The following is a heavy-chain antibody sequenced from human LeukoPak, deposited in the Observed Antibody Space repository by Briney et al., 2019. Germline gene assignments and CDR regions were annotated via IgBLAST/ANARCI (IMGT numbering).Heavy chain of an antibody. CDR2: ISSSSSYI. CDR1: GFTFSSYS. J-gene: IGHJ3*02. Sequence: PGGSLRLSCAASGFTFSSYSMNWVRQTPGKGLEWVSSISSSSSYIYYADSVKGRFTISRDNSKNTLYLQMNSLRAEDTAVYYRARGRPNPDDIWGQGTMVTVSS. V-gene: IGHV3-21*01. CDR3: ARGRPNPDDI.